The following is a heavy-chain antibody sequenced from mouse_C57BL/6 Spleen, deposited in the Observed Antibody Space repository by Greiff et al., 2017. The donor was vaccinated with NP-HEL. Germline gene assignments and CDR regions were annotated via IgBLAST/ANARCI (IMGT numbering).Heavy chain of an antibody. CDR1: GFTFSDYY. CDR2: INYDGSST. V-gene: IGHV5-16*01. Sequence: EVKLVESEGGLVQPGSSMKLSCTASGFTFSDYYMAWVRQVPEKGLEWVANINYDGSSTYYLDSLKSRFIISRDNAKNILYLQMSSLKSEDTATYDCARVRERGYFDYWGQGTTLTVSS. J-gene: IGHJ2*01. CDR3: ARVRERGYFDY.